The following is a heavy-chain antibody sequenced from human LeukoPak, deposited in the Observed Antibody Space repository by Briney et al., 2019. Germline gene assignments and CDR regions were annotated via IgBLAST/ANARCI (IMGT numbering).Heavy chain of an antibody. Sequence: ASVKVSCKASGGTFSSYAISWVRQAPGQGLEWMGGIIPIFGTANYAQKFQGRVTITADESRSTAYMELSSLRSEDTAVYYCARREVVVVAASYAFDIWGQGTMVTVSS. V-gene: IGHV1-69*13. D-gene: IGHD2-15*01. CDR1: GGTFSSYA. CDR2: IIPIFGTA. CDR3: ARREVVVVAASYAFDI. J-gene: IGHJ3*02.